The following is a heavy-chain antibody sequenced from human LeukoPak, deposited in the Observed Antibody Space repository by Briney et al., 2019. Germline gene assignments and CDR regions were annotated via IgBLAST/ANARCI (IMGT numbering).Heavy chain of an antibody. CDR3: ARVLTAVTTMDY. D-gene: IGHD4-17*01. Sequence: QPGGSLRLSCAASGFTFDTYEMNWVRQAPGKGLEWVSYISSSGNTIYYADSVKGRFTISGDNAQNSLYLHMNSLRAEDTAVYFCARVLTAVTTMDYWGQGTLVTVSS. V-gene: IGHV3-48*03. CDR1: GFTFDTYE. J-gene: IGHJ4*02. CDR2: ISSSGNTI.